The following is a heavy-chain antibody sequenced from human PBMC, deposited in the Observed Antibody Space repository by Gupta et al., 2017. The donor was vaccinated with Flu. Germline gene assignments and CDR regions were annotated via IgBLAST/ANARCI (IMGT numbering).Heavy chain of an antibody. V-gene: IGHV3-30*18. J-gene: IGHJ4*02. CDR3: ANQGFDY. CDR1: GFTFSSYG. CDR2: ISYDGSNK. Sequence: QVQLVESGGGVVQPGRSLRLSCAASGFTFSSYGMHWVRQAPGKGLEWVAVISYDGSNKYYADSVKGRFTISRDNSKNTLYLQMNSLRAEDTAVYYCANQGFDYWGQGTLVTVSS.